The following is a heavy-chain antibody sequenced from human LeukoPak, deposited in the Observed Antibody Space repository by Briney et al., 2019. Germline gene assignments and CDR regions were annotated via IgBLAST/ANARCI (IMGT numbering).Heavy chain of an antibody. J-gene: IGHJ4*02. CDR3: ARDRWQQLGRVFDY. V-gene: IGHV1-2*02. Sequence: GASVKVSFKASGYTFTFYYMHWVRQAPGQGLEWMGWINPNSGGTNYAQKFQGRVTMTRDTSISTAYMELSRLRSDDTAVYYCARDRWQQLGRVFDYWGQGTLVTVSS. CDR1: GYTFTFYY. D-gene: IGHD6-13*01. CDR2: INPNSGGT.